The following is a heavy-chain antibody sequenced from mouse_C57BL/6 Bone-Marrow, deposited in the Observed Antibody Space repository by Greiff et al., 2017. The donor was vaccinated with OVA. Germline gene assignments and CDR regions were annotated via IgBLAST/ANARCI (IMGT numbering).Heavy chain of an antibody. V-gene: IGHV3-6*01. CDR3: ARERVHYYGSSPFAY. D-gene: IGHD1-1*01. J-gene: IGHJ3*01. CDR2: ISYDGSN. Sequence: VQLKESGPGLVKPSQSLSLTCSVTGYSITSGYYWNWIRQFPGNKLEWMGYISYDGSNNYNPSLKNRISITRDTSKNQFFLKLNSVTTEDTATYYCARERVHYYGSSPFAYWGQGTLVTVSA. CDR1: GYSITSGYY.